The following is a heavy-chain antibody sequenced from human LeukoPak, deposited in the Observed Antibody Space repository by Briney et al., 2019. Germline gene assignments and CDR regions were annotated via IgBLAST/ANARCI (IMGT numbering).Heavy chain of an antibody. CDR2: IYYSGST. CDR1: GGSISNYY. Sequence: PSETLSLTCTVSGGSISNYYWSWIRPPPGKGLEWIGYIYYSGSTNYNPSLNRRVTISVDTSKNQFSLKLSSVTAADTAVYYCARGPHFDSWGQGTLVIVSS. J-gene: IGHJ4*02. V-gene: IGHV4-59*01. CDR3: ARGPHFDS.